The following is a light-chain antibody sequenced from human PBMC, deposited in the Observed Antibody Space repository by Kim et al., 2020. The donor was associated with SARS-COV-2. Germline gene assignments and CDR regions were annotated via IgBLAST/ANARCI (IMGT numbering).Light chain of an antibody. CDR2: QAS. V-gene: IGKV1-5*03. J-gene: IGKJ4*01. CDR3: QQYDSYPLT. Sequence: DIKMTQSPSTLSASVGDRVTITCRASQSISVSLAWYQQKPGKAPNLLIYQASSLESGVPSRFSGSGSGTEFTLTINCLQPDDFANYYCQQYDSYPLTFGGGTKVDIK. CDR1: QSISVS.